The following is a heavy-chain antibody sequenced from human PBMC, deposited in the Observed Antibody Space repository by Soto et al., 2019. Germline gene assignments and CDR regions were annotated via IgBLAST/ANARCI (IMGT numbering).Heavy chain of an antibody. Sequence: EVQLVESGGGLVKPGGSLRLSCISSGFTFRTYTMNWVRQAPGKWLEWVSGIRGFSPYTFYAESVKGRFTISIDNAKNSLYLQMNSLRAEDTAVYYCARDRGYDAHDYYYNAMDVWGQATTVTVSS. CDR2: IRGFSPYT. CDR3: ARDRGYDAHDYYYNAMDV. CDR1: GFTFRTYT. J-gene: IGHJ6*02. D-gene: IGHD2-15*01. V-gene: IGHV3-21*01.